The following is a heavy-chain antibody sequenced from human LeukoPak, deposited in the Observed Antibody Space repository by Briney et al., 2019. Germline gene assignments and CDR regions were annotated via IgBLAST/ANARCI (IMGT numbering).Heavy chain of an antibody. CDR1: GGSFSGYY. D-gene: IGHD6-13*01. J-gene: IGHJ6*02. CDR2: INHSGST. V-gene: IGHV4-34*01. CDR3: ARAPWDPYSSPPYYGMDV. Sequence: KPSETLSLTCAVYGGSFSGYYWSWIRQPPGKGLEWIGEINHSGSTNYNSSLKSRVTISVDTSKNQFSLKLSSVTAADTAVYYCARAPWDPYSSPPYYGMDVWGQGTTVTVSS.